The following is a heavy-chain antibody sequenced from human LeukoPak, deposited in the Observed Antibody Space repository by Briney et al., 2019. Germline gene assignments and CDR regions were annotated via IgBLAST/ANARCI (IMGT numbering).Heavy chain of an antibody. Sequence: SETLSLTCAVYGGSFSGYYWTWIRQPPGKGLEWIGEINQSGSTNHNPSLKSRVTISVDTSKNQFSLKLSSVTAADTAVYYCARGLTYYYDSSGYYYDYWGQGTLVTVSS. D-gene: IGHD3-22*01. J-gene: IGHJ4*02. V-gene: IGHV4-34*01. CDR2: INQSGST. CDR1: GGSFSGYY. CDR3: ARGLTYYYDSSGYYYDY.